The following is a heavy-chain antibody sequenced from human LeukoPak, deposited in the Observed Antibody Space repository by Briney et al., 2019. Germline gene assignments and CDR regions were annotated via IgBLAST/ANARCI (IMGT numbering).Heavy chain of an antibody. V-gene: IGHV4-30-2*01. Sequence: PSQTLSLTCAVSGGSISSGGYSWSWIRQPLGKGLEWIGYIYHSGSTYYNPSLKSRVTISVDRSKNQFSLKLSSVTAADTAVYYCARAPDSSYYDYWGQGTLVTVSS. CDR3: ARAPDSSYYDY. J-gene: IGHJ4*02. CDR1: GGSISSGGYS. CDR2: IYHSGST.